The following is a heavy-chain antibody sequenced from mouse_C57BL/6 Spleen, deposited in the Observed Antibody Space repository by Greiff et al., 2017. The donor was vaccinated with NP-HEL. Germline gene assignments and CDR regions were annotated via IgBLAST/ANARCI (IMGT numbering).Heavy chain of an antibody. CDR3: ARTAQATWFAY. CDR1: GFTFSDYG. CDR2: ISSGSSTI. Sequence: EVMLVESGGGLVKPGGSLKLSCAASGFTFSDYGMHWVRQAPEKGLEWVAYISSGSSTIYYADTVKGRFTISRDNAKNTLFLQMTSLRSEDTGMYYCARTAQATWFAYWGQGTLVTVSA. J-gene: IGHJ3*01. V-gene: IGHV5-17*01. D-gene: IGHD3-2*02.